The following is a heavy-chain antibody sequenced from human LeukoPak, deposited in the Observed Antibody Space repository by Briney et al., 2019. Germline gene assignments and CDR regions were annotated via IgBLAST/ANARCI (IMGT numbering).Heavy chain of an antibody. CDR1: GFTFDDYA. J-gene: IGHJ4*02. Sequence: GGSLRLSCAASGFTFDDYAMHWDRQAPGKGLEWVSLISWDGGSTYYADSVKGRFTISRDNSKNSLYLQMNSLRAEDTALYYCAKAGGYSSGWFGIDYWGQGTLVTVSS. D-gene: IGHD6-19*01. CDR2: ISWDGGST. CDR3: AKAGGYSSGWFGIDY. V-gene: IGHV3-43D*03.